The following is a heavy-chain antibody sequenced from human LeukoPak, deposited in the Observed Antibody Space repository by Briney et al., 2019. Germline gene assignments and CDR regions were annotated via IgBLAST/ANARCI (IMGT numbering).Heavy chain of an antibody. Sequence: SETLSLTCTVSGGSISSYYWSWLRQPPGKGLEWIGYIYYSGSTYYNPSLKSRVTISIDTSKNQFSLKLSSVTAADTAVYYCALGYSGYFDYWGQGTPVTVSS. CDR3: ALGYSGYFDY. J-gene: IGHJ4*02. CDR2: IYYSGST. D-gene: IGHD5-12*01. CDR1: GGSISSYY. V-gene: IGHV4-59*03.